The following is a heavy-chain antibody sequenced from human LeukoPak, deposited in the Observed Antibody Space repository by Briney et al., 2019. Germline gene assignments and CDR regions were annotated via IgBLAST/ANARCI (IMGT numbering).Heavy chain of an antibody. V-gene: IGHV1-69*04. CDR3: ASDSSGGSSKWFDP. D-gene: IGHD2-15*01. CDR2: IIPIFGIA. CDR1: GGTFSSYA. Sequence: SVKVSCKAPGGTFSSYAISWVRQAPGQGLEWMGRIIPIFGIANYAQKFQGRVTITADKSTSTAYMELSSLRSEDTAVYYCASDSSGGSSKWFDPWGQGTLVTVSS. J-gene: IGHJ5*02.